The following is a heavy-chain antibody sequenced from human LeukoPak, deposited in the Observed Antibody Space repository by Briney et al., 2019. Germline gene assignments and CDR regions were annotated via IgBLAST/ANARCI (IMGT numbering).Heavy chain of an antibody. V-gene: IGHV4-30-2*01. CDR3: ARDSGGDYGRLYYYYYYMDV. CDR2: IYHSGST. D-gene: IGHD4-17*01. J-gene: IGHJ6*03. CDR1: GGSISSSSYY. Sequence: PSETLSLTCTVSGGSISSSSYYWSWIRQPPGKGLEWIGCIYHSGSTYYNPSLKSRVTISVDRSKNQFSLKLSSVTAADTAVYYCARDSGGDYGRLYYYYYYMDVWGKGTTVTVSS.